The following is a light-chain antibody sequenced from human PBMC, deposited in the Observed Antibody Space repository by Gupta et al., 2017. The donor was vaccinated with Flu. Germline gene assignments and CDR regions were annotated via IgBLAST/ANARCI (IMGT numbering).Light chain of an antibody. J-gene: IGKJ4*01. Sequence: EIVLTQSPGTLSLSPGERATLSCRASQSVSSSYFAWYQKKPGQAPRLLIYGASSRATGIADRFSGSGSGTDFTLTISRLEPEDFAVYYCQQYGSSPLTFGGGTKVEIK. V-gene: IGKV3-20*01. CDR3: QQYGSSPLT. CDR1: QSVSSSY. CDR2: GAS.